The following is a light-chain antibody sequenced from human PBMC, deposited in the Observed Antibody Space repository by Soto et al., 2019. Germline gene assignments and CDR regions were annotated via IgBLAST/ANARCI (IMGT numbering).Light chain of an antibody. V-gene: IGKV1-5*03. CDR3: QQYQSFPYT. Sequence: DIQMTQSPSTLSASVGDRVSITCRASQSVGNWLAWYQHKPGKAPNLLIYKASRLESEVPSRFSGSSSGTEFTLTISSLQPDDFATYYCQQYQSFPYTFGQGTKLEMK. J-gene: IGKJ2*01. CDR2: KAS. CDR1: QSVGNW.